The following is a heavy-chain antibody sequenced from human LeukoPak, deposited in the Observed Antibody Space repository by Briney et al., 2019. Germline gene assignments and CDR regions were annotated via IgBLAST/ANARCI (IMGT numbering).Heavy chain of an antibody. D-gene: IGHD6-19*01. CDR1: GGSISSSTYY. V-gene: IGHV4-61*05. Sequence: PSETLSLTCTVSGGSISSSTYYWGWIRQPPGKGLEWIGYIYYSGSTNYNPSLKSRVTISVDTSKNQFSLKLSSVTAADTAVYYCASGVGGIAVAGTLPYLYYYFDYWGQGTLVTVSS. CDR3: ASGVGGIAVAGTLPYLYYYFDY. CDR2: IYYSGST. J-gene: IGHJ4*02.